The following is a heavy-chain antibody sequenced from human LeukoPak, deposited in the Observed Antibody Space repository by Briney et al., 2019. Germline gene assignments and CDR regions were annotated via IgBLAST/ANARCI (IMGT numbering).Heavy chain of an antibody. CDR2: ISRSGNVI. J-gene: IGHJ4*02. Sequence: PGGSLRLSCAASGIAIRDTYMNWIRQAPGKGLEWVSYISRSGNVIYYTDSVKGRFTISRDNAKNSLYLQMNSLRTEDTAIYYCARLDYGAFDFWGQGTPVTVSS. CDR3: ARLDYGAFDF. D-gene: IGHD4-17*01. V-gene: IGHV3-11*01. CDR1: GIAIRDTY.